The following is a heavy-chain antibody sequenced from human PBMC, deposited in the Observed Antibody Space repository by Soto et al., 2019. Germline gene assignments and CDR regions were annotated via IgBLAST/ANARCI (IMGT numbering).Heavy chain of an antibody. Sequence: SETLSLTCTVSGGSIGSSSYYWGWIRQPPGKGLEWIGSIYDRGSTYSNPSLKSRLTTSLDTSKNQFSLKLTSVTAADTAVYYCARHGYTSGRTFFDYWGQGTLVTVSA. CDR2: IYDRGST. CDR3: ARHGYTSGRTFFDY. J-gene: IGHJ4*02. D-gene: IGHD2-2*02. CDR1: GGSIGSSSYY. V-gene: IGHV4-39*01.